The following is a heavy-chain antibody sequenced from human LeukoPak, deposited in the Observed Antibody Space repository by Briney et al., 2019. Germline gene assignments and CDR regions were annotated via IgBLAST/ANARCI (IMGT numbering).Heavy chain of an antibody. V-gene: IGHV4-30-4*01. CDR1: GXXISSGDYY. J-gene: IGHJ6*02. D-gene: IGHD3-10*01. Sequence: PSEXXSLTXTXSGXXISSGDYYWGWIRQPQGKGLEWIGYIYYSGSTYYNPSLKSRVTISVDPSKNQFSLKLSSVTAADTAVYYCARDSGSYYSKYYYYYGMDVWGQGTTVTVSS. CDR2: IYYSGST. CDR3: ARDSGSYYSKYYYYYGMDV.